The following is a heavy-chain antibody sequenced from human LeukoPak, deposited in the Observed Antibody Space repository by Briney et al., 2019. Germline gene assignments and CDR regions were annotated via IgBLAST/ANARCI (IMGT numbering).Heavy chain of an antibody. CDR1: GFIFSSYS. Sequence: GGSLRLSCAVSGFIFSSYSMNWVRQAPGKGLEWVSYISSSSSSIYYADSVKGRFTISRDNAKNSLYLQMNSLRAEDTAVYYCARDSPALYGEHGMDVWGQGTTVTVSS. CDR3: ARDSPALYGEHGMDV. CDR2: ISSSSSSI. J-gene: IGHJ6*02. V-gene: IGHV3-48*04. D-gene: IGHD4-17*01.